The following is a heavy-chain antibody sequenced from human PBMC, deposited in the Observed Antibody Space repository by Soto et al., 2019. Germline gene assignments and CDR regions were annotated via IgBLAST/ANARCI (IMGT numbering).Heavy chain of an antibody. Sequence: QVQLVESGGGVVQPGRSLRLSCAASGFTFSSYGMHWVRQAPGKGLEWVAVIWYDGSNKYYADSVKGRFTISRDNFKNTLYLQMNSLRAEDTAVYYCARDTSRDKVRIYYGMDVWGQGTTVTVSS. CDR3: ARDTSRDKVRIYYGMDV. D-gene: IGHD3-10*01. J-gene: IGHJ6*02. V-gene: IGHV3-33*01. CDR1: GFTFSSYG. CDR2: IWYDGSNK.